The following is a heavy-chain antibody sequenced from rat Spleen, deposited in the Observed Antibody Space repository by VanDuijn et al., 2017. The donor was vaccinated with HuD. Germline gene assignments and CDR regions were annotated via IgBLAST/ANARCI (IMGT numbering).Heavy chain of an antibody. Sequence: EVQLVESGGGLVQPGRSLKLSCAASGFTFSDFYMAWVRQAPTKGLEWVASISYGGGTTYYRDSVKGRFTISRDNAKSSLYLQMDSLRSEDTATYYCTTSYDGSYYYDYWGHGVMVTVSS. CDR3: TTSYDGSYYYDY. CDR1: GFTFSDFY. CDR2: ISYGGGTT. V-gene: IGHV5-20*01. J-gene: IGHJ2*01. D-gene: IGHD1-12*02.